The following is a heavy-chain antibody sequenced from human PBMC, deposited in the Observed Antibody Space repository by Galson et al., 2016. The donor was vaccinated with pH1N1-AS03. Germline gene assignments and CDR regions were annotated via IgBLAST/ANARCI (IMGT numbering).Heavy chain of an antibody. D-gene: IGHD2-15*01. J-gene: IGHJ6*02. CDR2: ISTSGSNS. CDR1: GFTFSDYY. Sequence: SLRLSCAASGFTFSDYYMNWIRQAPGKGLEWVSFISTSGSNSYYADSVEGRFTVSRDNTKGSLDPHMHTLGAEDPAVYYCAREAPDCTTHMCYHCCGLDVWGQGTAVPVSS. V-gene: IGHV3-11*01. CDR3: AREAPDCTTHMCYHCCGLDV.